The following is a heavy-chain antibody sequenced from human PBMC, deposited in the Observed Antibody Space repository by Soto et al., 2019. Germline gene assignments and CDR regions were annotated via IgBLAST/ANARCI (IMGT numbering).Heavy chain of an antibody. CDR3: ARAIYDFWSGYYVGYYYYYMDV. CDR1: GFTFSDYY. Sequence: GSLRLSCAASGFTFSDYYMSWIRLAPGKGLEWVSYISSSGSTIYYADSVKGRFTISRDNAKNSLYLQMNSLRAEDTAVYYCARAIYDFWSGYYVGYYYYYMDVWGKGTTVTVSS. D-gene: IGHD3-3*01. J-gene: IGHJ6*03. CDR2: ISSSGSTI. V-gene: IGHV3-11*01.